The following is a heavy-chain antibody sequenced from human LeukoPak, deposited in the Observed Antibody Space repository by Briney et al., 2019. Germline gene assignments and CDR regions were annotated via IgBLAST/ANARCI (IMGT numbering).Heavy chain of an antibody. Sequence: GGSLRLSCAASGFTFNSYAFNWVRQAPGKGLEWVSYISSSSNVIYYTDSVKGRFTISRDNARNLLSLQMNSLRAEDTAVYYCARGDPIYDFWSGHPSYYYYMDVWGKGTTVTVSS. D-gene: IGHD3-3*01. CDR1: GFTFNSYA. CDR3: ARGDPIYDFWSGHPSYYYYMDV. CDR2: ISSSSNVI. J-gene: IGHJ6*03. V-gene: IGHV3-48*01.